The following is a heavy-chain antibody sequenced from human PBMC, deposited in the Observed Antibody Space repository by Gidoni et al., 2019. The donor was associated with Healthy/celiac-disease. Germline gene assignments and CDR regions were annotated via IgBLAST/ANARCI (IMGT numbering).Heavy chain of an antibody. V-gene: IGHV3-15*01. D-gene: IGHD3-22*01. CDR2: IKSKTDGGTT. J-gene: IGHJ4*02. CDR3: TTDNYYDSSGYYYWAAGY. Sequence: TGKVLEWVGRIKSKTDGGTTDYAAPVKGRFTISRDDSKNTLYLQMNSLKTEDTAVYYCTTDNYYDSSGYYYWAAGYWGQGTLVTVSS.